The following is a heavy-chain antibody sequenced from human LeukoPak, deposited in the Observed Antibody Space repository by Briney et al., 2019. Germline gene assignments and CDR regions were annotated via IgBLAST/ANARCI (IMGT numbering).Heavy chain of an antibody. CDR2: IYHSGST. D-gene: IGHD3-10*01. V-gene: IGHV4-4*02. CDR1: GGSISSSNW. J-gene: IGHJ4*02. CDR3: ARVLANYYGSSSIGY. Sequence: PSETLSLTCAVSGGSISSSNWWSWVRQPPGKGLEWIGEIYHSGSTNYNPSLKSRVTISVDKSKNQFSLKLSSVTAADTAVYYCARVLANYYGSSSIGYWGQGTLVTVSS.